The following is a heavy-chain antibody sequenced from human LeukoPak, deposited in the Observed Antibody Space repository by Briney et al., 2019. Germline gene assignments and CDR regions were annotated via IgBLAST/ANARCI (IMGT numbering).Heavy chain of an antibody. CDR3: GRVYGAVAGYDY. CDR1: GFTFSSYE. V-gene: IGHV3-48*03. CDR2: ISSSGSTI. D-gene: IGHD6-19*01. J-gene: IGHJ4*02. Sequence: PGGSLRLSCAASGFTFSSYEMNWVRQAPGKGLEWVSYISSSGSTIYYADSVKGRFTISRDNAKNSLYLQMNSLRAEDTAVYYCGRVYGAVAGYDYWGQGTLVTVSS.